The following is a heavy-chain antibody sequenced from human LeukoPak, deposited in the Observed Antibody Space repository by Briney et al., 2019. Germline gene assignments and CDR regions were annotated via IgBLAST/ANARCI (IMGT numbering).Heavy chain of an antibody. V-gene: IGHV1-2*02. CDR2: INPNSGGT. Sequence: ASVKVSCKASGYTFTGYYMHWVRQAPGQGLEWMGWINPNSGGTNYAQKFQGRVTMTRDTSISTAYMELSRLRSDDTAVYHCARGPPIAVAHFDYWGQGTLVTVSS. J-gene: IGHJ4*02. CDR1: GYTFTGYY. CDR3: ARGPPIAVAHFDY. D-gene: IGHD6-19*01.